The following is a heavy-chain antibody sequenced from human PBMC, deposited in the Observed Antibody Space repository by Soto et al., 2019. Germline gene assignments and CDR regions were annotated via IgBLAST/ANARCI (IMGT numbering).Heavy chain of an antibody. CDR3: ARKYYFDY. Sequence: QVQLVQSGAEVKKPGGSVKISCKASGYIISSYYIHWVRQAPGQGLEWMGIIDPSVGATTYAQKFQDRVTMTSDTSTRTVYMELSGLRVDDTAMYYCARKYYFDYWGQGTRVTVSS. CDR2: IDPSVGAT. J-gene: IGHJ4*01. V-gene: IGHV1-46*01. CDR1: GYIISSYY.